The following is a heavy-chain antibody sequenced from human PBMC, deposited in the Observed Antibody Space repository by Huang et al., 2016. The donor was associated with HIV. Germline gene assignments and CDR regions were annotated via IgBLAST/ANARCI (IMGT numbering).Heavy chain of an antibody. CDR2: ISGNVNKT. J-gene: IGHJ4*01. V-gene: IGHV3-23*01. CDR1: GFTFNNYA. CDR3: TVLLDY. Sequence: EVKVLESGGGLVQPGGSLRLSCVASGFTFNNYAMSWVRQAPGRGRSWVSLISGNVNKTYDADSVKGQFTISRDNSKNTVYLQMNSLRAEDAALYHCTVLLDYWGQGTPVTVSS.